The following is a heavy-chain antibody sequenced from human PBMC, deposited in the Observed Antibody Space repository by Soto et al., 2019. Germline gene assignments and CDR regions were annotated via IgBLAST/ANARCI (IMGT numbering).Heavy chain of an antibody. Sequence: TLSITCPVSGISLSSGYYYLSWLRQPPGKGLEWIGYIYYSGSTYYNPSLKSRVTISVDTSKNQFSLKLSSVTAADTAVYYCARELVFNWFDPWGQGTLVTVSS. V-gene: IGHV4-30-4*01. D-gene: IGHD2-8*01. J-gene: IGHJ5*02. CDR3: ARELVFNWFDP. CDR1: GISLSSGYYY. CDR2: IYYSGST.